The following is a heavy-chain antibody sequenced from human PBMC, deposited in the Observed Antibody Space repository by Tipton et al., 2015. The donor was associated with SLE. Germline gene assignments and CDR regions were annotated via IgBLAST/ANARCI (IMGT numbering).Heavy chain of an antibody. Sequence: TLSLTCTVSGGSISSHYWSWIRQPPGKGLEWIGYISYSETTNYNPSLKSRVTISVDTSKNQFSLKLRSVTAADTAVYYCAGAWQGYCSGGTYYVLDYWGQGTLVTVSS. CDR3: AGAWQGYCSGGTYYVLDY. J-gene: IGHJ4*02. CDR1: GGSISSHY. CDR2: ISYSETT. V-gene: IGHV4-59*11. D-gene: IGHD2-15*01.